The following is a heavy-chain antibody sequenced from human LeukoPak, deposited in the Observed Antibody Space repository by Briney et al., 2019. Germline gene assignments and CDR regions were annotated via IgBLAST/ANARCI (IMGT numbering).Heavy chain of an antibody. J-gene: IGHJ4*02. Sequence: GESPKISCKGSGYSFDSQWIGWVRQMPGKGLEWMGIIYPGDSDTKYSPSFEGQVTMSADKSISTAYLQWRSLKASDTAIYYCARHDGSGPFDYWGQGTLVTVSS. V-gene: IGHV5-51*01. D-gene: IGHD1-1*01. CDR1: GYSFDSQW. CDR2: IYPGDSDT. CDR3: ARHDGSGPFDY.